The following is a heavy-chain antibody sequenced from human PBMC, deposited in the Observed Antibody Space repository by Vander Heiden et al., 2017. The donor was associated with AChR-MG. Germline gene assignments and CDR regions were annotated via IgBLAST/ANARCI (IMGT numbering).Heavy chain of an antibody. CDR1: GFTFSSYG. J-gene: IGHJ6*02. Sequence: QVQLVESGGGVVQPGRSLRLSCAASGFTFSSYGLHWVRQAPGKGLEGVAVIGYDGSNKYYADSVKGRFTISRDNSKNTLYLQMNSLRAEDTAVYYCARDPLYQVRGYYRDYYYGMDVWGQGTTVTVSS. V-gene: IGHV3-33*01. CDR2: IGYDGSNK. CDR3: ARDPLYQVRGYYRDYYYGMDV. D-gene: IGHD3-3*01.